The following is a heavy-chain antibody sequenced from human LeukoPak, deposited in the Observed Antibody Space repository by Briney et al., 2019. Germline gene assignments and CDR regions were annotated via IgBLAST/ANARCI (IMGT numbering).Heavy chain of an antibody. CDR3: ARERNYYDSSGYYL. CDR2: INPNSGGT. D-gene: IGHD3-22*01. Sequence: ASVKVSYKASGYTFTGYYMHWVRQAPGQGLEWMGWINPNSGGTNYAQKFQGRVTMTRDTSISTAYTELSRLRSDDTAVYYCARERNYYDSSGYYLWGQGTLVTVSS. CDR1: GYTFTGYY. J-gene: IGHJ4*02. V-gene: IGHV1-2*02.